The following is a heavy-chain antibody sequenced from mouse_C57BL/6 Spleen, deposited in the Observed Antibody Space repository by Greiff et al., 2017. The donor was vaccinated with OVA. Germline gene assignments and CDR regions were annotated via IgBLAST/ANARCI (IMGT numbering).Heavy chain of an antibody. Sequence: QVQLQQPGAELVRPGSSVKLSCKASGYTFTSYWMDWVKQRPGQGLEWIGNIYPSDSETNYNQKFKDKATLTVDKSYSTAYLQLSSLPSADSAVYYCARGDYENYFDYWGQGTTLTVSS. CDR2: IYPSDSET. CDR3: ARGDYENYFDY. D-gene: IGHD2-4*01. V-gene: IGHV1-61*01. CDR1: GYTFTSYW. J-gene: IGHJ2*01.